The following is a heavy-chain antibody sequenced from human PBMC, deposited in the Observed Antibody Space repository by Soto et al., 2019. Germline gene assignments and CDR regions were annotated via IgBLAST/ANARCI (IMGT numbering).Heavy chain of an antibody. Sequence: ASVKVSCKASGYTFTSYDINWVRQATGQGLEWMGWMNPNSGNTGYAQKFQGRVTMTRNTSISTAYMELSSLRSEDTAVYYCARASRNYYDSSGYLYYFDYWGQGTRVTVSS. J-gene: IGHJ4*02. D-gene: IGHD3-22*01. V-gene: IGHV1-8*01. CDR3: ARASRNYYDSSGYLYYFDY. CDR2: MNPNSGNT. CDR1: GYTFTSYD.